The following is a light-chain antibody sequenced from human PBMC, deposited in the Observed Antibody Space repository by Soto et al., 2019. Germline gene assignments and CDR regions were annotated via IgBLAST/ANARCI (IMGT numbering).Light chain of an antibody. V-gene: IGKV3-11*01. J-gene: IGKJ2*01. CDR2: DAS. CDR1: QSVSSY. Sequence: EIVLTQSPATLSLSPGERATLSCRASQSVSSYLAWYQHKPGQAPRLLIYDASNRATGVPARFRGSGSGTDFTLTISSLEPEDFSTYYCQQSYSTPYTFGQGTKLEMK. CDR3: QQSYSTPYT.